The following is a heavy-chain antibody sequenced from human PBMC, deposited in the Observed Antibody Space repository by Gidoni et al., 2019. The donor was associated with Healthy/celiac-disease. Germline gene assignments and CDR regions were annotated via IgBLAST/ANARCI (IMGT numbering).Heavy chain of an antibody. D-gene: IGHD5-12*01. CDR2: ISSSSSYI. V-gene: IGHV3-21*01. CDR3: ARRGDGYNFFDY. Sequence: EVQLVESGGGLVKPGGSLRLSCAASGFTFSSYSMNWVRQAPGKGLEWVSSISSSSSYIYYADSVKGRFTISRDNAKNSLYLQMNSLRAEDTAVYYCARRGDGYNFFDYWGQGTLVTVSS. CDR1: GFTFSSYS. J-gene: IGHJ4*02.